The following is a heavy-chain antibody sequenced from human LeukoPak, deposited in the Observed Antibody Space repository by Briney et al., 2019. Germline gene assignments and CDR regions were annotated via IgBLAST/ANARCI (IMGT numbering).Heavy chain of an antibody. J-gene: IGHJ6*04. V-gene: IGHV5-51*01. Sequence: PGESLKISCKGSGYSFTSHWIGWVRQMPGKGLEWMGIIYPGDSDTRYSPSFQGQVTISADKSISTAYLQWSSLKASDTAMYYCARGVVVPAANYYYYYGMDVWGKGTTVTVSS. CDR3: ARGVVVPAANYYYYYGMDV. CDR1: GYSFTSHW. D-gene: IGHD2-2*01. CDR2: IYPGDSDT.